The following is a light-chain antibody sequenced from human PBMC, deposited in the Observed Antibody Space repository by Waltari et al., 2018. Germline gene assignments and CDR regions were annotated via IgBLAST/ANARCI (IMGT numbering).Light chain of an antibody. J-gene: IGKJ2*03. CDR1: ENVNNY. V-gene: IGKV1-39*01. CDR3: QHNYGSPYS. CDR2: KAS. Sequence: DIQMTQSPSSLSASVGDRVTITCPASENVNNYLNWYQQKPGKAPKLLIYKASTLQSGVPSRFSGSGSGTDYTFTISSLQSEDVATYYCQHNYGSPYSFGQGTKVEIK.